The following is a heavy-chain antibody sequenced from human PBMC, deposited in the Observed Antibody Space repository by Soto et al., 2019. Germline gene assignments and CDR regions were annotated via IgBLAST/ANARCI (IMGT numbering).Heavy chain of an antibody. V-gene: IGHV4-34*01. D-gene: IGHD3-3*01. CDR2: INHGGST. Sequence: SETLSLTCAVYGGSFSGYYWSWIRQPPGKGLEWIGEINHGGSTNYNPSLKSRVTISVDTSKNQFSLKLSSVTAADTAVYYCARLGVVIALDYWGQGTLVTVSS. CDR3: ARLGVVIALDY. CDR1: GGSFSGYY. J-gene: IGHJ4*02.